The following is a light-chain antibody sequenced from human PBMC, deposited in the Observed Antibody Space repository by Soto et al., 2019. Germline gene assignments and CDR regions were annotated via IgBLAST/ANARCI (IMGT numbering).Light chain of an antibody. Sequence: QSVLTQPPSASGSPGQSVTISCTGTSSDVGGKNYVSWYQQHPGKAPKLMIHEVSKRPSGVPDRFSGSKSGNTASLTVSGLQAEDEADYYCSSYAGSNNFVVFGGGTKVTVL. V-gene: IGLV2-8*01. CDR2: EVS. J-gene: IGLJ2*01. CDR1: SSDVGGKNY. CDR3: SSYAGSNNFVV.